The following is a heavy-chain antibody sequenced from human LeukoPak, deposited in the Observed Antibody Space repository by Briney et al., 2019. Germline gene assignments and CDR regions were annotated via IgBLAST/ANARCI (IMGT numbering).Heavy chain of an antibody. CDR2: IYTSGST. V-gene: IGHV4-4*07. J-gene: IGHJ4*02. Sequence: SETLSLTCTVSGGSISSYYWSWIRRPAGKGLEWIGRIYTSGSTSYNPSLKSRVTMSVDTSKNQFSLKLSSVTAADTAVYYCARDRSEIFGVVIPSTFDYWGQGTLVTVSS. D-gene: IGHD3-3*01. CDR1: GGSISSYY. CDR3: ARDRSEIFGVVIPSTFDY.